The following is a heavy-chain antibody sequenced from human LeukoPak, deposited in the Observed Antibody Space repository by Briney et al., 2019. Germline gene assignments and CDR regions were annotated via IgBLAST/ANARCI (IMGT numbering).Heavy chain of an antibody. Sequence: GGSLRLSCAASGVTFSSYDMHWVRQATGKGLEWVSAIGTAGDTYYPGSVKGRFTISIENAKNSLYLQMNSLRAGDTAVYYCARMGYYYYMDVWGKGTTVTVSS. J-gene: IGHJ6*03. CDR1: GVTFSSYD. D-gene: IGHD5-24*01. CDR2: IGTAGDT. CDR3: ARMGYYYYMDV. V-gene: IGHV3-13*01.